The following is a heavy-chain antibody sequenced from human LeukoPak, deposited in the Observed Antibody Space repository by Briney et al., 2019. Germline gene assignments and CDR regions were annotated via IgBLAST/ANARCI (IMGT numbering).Heavy chain of an antibody. CDR3: AGGGGWVFDY. CDR2: IKQDGSET. D-gene: IGHD6-19*01. Sequence: PGGSLTLSCAASGFTFSSYWMNWVRQAPGKGLGWGANIKQDGSETYYVESVKGRFTISRDNAKESLYLRMNSLRAEDTAVYYCAGGGGWVFDYWGQGTLVTVSS. CDR1: GFTFSSYW. V-gene: IGHV3-7*01. J-gene: IGHJ4*02.